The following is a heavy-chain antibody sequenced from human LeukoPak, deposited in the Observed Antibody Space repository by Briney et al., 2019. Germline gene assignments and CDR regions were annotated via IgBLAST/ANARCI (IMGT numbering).Heavy chain of an antibody. CDR3: ARYPLSYSSNWHYYFDY. J-gene: IGHJ4*02. D-gene: IGHD6-13*01. CDR1: GYTFTNYG. CDR2: ISANNGET. Sequence: ASVKVSCKASGYTFTNYGISWVRQAPGQGLEWMSWISANNGETRYAQNFQGRVTMTTDTSTSTAYMELRSLTSDDTAVYYCARYPLSYSSNWHYYFDYWGQGTLLTVSS. V-gene: IGHV1-18*04.